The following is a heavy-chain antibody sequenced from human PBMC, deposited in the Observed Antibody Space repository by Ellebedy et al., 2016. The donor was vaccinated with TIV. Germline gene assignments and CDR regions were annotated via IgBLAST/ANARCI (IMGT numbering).Heavy chain of an antibody. V-gene: IGHV3-23*01. CDR3: AKGKGSSDAFDF. CDR2: ISANGVNT. Sequence: GESLKISXAASGFTFSNYAMSWVRQAPGKGLEWVSSISANGVNTYDADSVKGRFTISRDNSNNTLYLQMNSLRAEDTAMYYCAKGKGSSDAFDFWGQGTMVTVS. J-gene: IGHJ3*01. CDR1: GFTFSNYA.